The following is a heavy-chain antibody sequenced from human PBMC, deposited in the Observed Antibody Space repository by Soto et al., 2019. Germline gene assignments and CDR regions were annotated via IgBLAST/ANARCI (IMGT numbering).Heavy chain of an antibody. V-gene: IGHV2-26*01. CDR3: AQMHLGDNCSPPDY. CDR1: GFSLSDAKMG. D-gene: IGHD1-1*01. CDR2: TYSNDKK. Sequence: SGPTLVNPTETLTLTCTVSGFSLSDAKMGVSWIRQPPGKALEWLSHTYSNDKKSYSTSLRSRLSISKDISKSQVVLTMTDMDPVDTATYYCAQMHLGDNCSPPDYWGQGTLVTVSS. J-gene: IGHJ4*02.